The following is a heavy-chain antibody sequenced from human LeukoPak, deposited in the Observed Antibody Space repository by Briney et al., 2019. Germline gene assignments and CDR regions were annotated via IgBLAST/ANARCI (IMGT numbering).Heavy chain of an antibody. Sequence: SETLSLTCAVYGGSFSGYYWSWIRQPPGKGLEWIGEINHSGSTNYNPSLKSRVTISVDTSKNQFSLKLSSVTAADTAVYYCARLGEDNNFLTGAPVGYFVLWGRGPLV. CDR1: GGSFSGYY. CDR2: INHSGST. V-gene: IGHV4-34*01. CDR3: ARLGEDNNFLTGAPVGYFVL. D-gene: IGHD3/OR15-3a*01. J-gene: IGHJ2*01.